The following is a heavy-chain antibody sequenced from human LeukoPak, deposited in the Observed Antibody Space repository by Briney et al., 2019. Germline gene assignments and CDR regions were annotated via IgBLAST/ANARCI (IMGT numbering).Heavy chain of an antibody. V-gene: IGHV3-23*01. CDR2: ISGSGGST. J-gene: IGHJ3*02. Sequence: PGGSLRLSCAASGFTFSSYAMSWDRQAPGKGLEWVSAISGSGGSTYYADSVKGRFTISRDNSKNTLYLQMNSLRAEDTAVYYCAKARDGYNLIPDAFDIWGQGTMVTVSS. CDR1: GFTFSSYA. CDR3: AKARDGYNLIPDAFDI. D-gene: IGHD5-24*01.